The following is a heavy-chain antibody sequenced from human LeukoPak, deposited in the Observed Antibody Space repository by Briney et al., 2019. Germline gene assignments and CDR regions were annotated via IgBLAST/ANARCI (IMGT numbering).Heavy chain of an antibody. CDR2: IYYTGSTNY. D-gene: IGHD5-24*01. Sequence: TPSETLSLTCTVSGASIRSYYWSWLRQPPGKGLECIGYIYYTGSTNYNYNPSLKSRVTIPVDTSKNQFSLKLSSVTAADTAVYYCARHGPRRDGYNYDYWGPGTLVTVSS. CDR1: GASIRSYY. V-gene: IGHV4-59*08. J-gene: IGHJ4*02. CDR3: ARHGPRRDGYNYDY.